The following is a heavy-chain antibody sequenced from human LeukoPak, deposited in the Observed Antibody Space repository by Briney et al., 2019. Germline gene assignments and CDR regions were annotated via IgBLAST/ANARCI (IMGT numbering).Heavy chain of an antibody. J-gene: IGHJ4*02. CDR2: INHSGST. D-gene: IGHD6-19*01. Sequence: SETLSLTCAVYGGSFSGYYWSWIRQPPGKGPEWIGEINHSGSTNYNPSLKSRVTISVDTSKNQFSLKLSSVTAADTAVYYCARRWRAVAGTDFDYWGQGTLVTVSS. V-gene: IGHV4-34*01. CDR3: ARRWRAVAGTDFDY. CDR1: GGSFSGYY.